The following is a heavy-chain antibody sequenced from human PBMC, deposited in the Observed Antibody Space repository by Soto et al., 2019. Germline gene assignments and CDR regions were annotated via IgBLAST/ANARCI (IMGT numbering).Heavy chain of an antibody. V-gene: IGHV3-9*01. CDR2: ISWNSGSI. D-gene: IGHD3-22*01. Sequence: VQVVESGGGLVQPGRSLRLSCAASGFTFEDYAMHWVRQAPGKGLEWVAGISWNSGSIGYEDSVKGRFTISRDNAKNSLYLQMNSLRAEDTALYYCVKDIEAYYYDEIGTSDGMDVGGQGTTVTVSS. CDR3: VKDIEAYYYDEIGTSDGMDV. CDR1: GFTFEDYA. J-gene: IGHJ6*02.